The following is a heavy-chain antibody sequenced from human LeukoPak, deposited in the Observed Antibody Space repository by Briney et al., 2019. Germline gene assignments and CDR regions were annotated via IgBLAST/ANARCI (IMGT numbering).Heavy chain of an antibody. J-gene: IGHJ2*01. V-gene: IGHV3-21*04. D-gene: IGHD6-19*01. Sequence: PGGSLRLSCAASGFTFSIYSMNWVRQAPGKGLEWVSFITGSSSHKYYADSVRGRFTISRDNAKNSLYLQMNSLRAEDTAVYYCARDSGWYGRYFDLWGRGTLVTVSS. CDR2: ITGSSSHK. CDR1: GFTFSIYS. CDR3: ARDSGWYGRYFDL.